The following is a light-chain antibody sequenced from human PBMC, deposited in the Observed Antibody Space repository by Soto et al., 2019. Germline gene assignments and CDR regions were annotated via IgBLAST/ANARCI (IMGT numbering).Light chain of an antibody. CDR1: HNINTY. CDR2: DAS. Sequence: EIVLTQSPDTLSLSLGERATLSCRASHNINTYLVWYQQKPGQAPRLLIYDASKRATGIPDRFSGSGSGTDFTLTITSLAPEEFALYYYQQRSSWPRAFGGGTKVEIK. V-gene: IGKV3-11*01. CDR3: QQRSSWPRA. J-gene: IGKJ4*01.